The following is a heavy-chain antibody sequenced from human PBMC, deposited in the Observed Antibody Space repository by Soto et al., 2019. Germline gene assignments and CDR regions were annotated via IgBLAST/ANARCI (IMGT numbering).Heavy chain of an antibody. V-gene: IGHV3-7*01. D-gene: IGHD3-10*01. CDR1: GFTFSNYW. CDR3: AKYTSADDY. CDR2: INQDGSQR. Sequence: EVQLVESGGGLVQPGGSLRLSCAGSGFTFSNYWMNWVRQAPGKGLEWVANINQDGSQRYYVDSVKGRFTISRDNAKNSLYLQMNSLRAADTAVYYCAKYTSADDYWGQGTLVTVSA. J-gene: IGHJ4*02.